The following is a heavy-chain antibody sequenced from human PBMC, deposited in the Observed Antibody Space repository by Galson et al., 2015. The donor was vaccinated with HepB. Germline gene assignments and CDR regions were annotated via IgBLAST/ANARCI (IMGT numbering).Heavy chain of an antibody. J-gene: IGHJ2*01. V-gene: IGHV3-48*01. CDR2: ISVSRSTV. CDR3: AREGGDEDWYFDL. CDR1: GFTFSSYN. Sequence: SLRLSCAASGFTFSSYNMNWVRQAPGKGLEWVSYISVSRSTVYYVDSVKGRFTISRDNAKNSLYLQMNSLRAEDTAVYYCAREGGDEDWYFDLWGRGTLVTVSS. D-gene: IGHD2-21*02.